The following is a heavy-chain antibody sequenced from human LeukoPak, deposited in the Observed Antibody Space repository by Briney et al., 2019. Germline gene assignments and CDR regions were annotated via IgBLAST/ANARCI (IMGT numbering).Heavy chain of an antibody. D-gene: IGHD5-18*01. CDR3: ARDRPRGYSYGFPNY. CDR2: IIPIFGTA. V-gene: IGHV1-69*05. CDR1: GGTFSSYA. Sequence: SVKVSCKASGGTFSSYAISWVRQAPGQGLEWMGRIIPIFGTANCAQKFQGRVTITTDESTSAAYMELSSLRSEDTAVYYCARDRPRGYSYGFPNYWGQGTLVTVSS. J-gene: IGHJ4*02.